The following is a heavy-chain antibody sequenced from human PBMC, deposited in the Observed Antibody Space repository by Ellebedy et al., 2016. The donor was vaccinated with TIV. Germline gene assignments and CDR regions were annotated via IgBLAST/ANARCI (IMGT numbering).Heavy chain of an antibody. V-gene: IGHV4-39*07. Sequence: SETLSLTCTVSGGSITRSSYYWGWIRQPPGKGLEWIGSIYYSGSTNYHPSLKSRVTISLDTSNNQFFLKLSSVTAADTAVYFCARWFGELLYVRWFDPWGQGTLVTVSS. CDR2: IYYSGST. J-gene: IGHJ5*02. CDR1: GGSITRSSYY. CDR3: ARWFGELLYVRWFDP. D-gene: IGHD3-10*01.